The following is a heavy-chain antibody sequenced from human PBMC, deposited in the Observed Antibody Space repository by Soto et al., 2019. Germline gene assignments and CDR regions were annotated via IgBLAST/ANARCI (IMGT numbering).Heavy chain of an antibody. Sequence: SETLSLTCTVSGGSISSYYWSWIRQPPGKGLEWIGYIYYSGSTNYNPSLKSRVTISVDTSKNQFSLKLSSVTAADTAVYYCARSITGQWLVKDFDYWGQGTLVTVSS. CDR1: GGSISSYY. CDR2: IYYSGST. J-gene: IGHJ4*02. D-gene: IGHD6-19*01. CDR3: ARSITGQWLVKDFDY. V-gene: IGHV4-59*01.